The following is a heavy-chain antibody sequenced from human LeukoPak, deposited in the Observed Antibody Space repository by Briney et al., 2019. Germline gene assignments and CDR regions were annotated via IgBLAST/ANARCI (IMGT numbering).Heavy chain of an antibody. CDR1: GFTVRSNY. CDR3: ASSRWGNQAFDI. J-gene: IGHJ3*02. CDR2: IYSGGST. V-gene: IGHV3-66*01. D-gene: IGHD1-14*01. Sequence: VGSPRLSCAASGFTVRSNYMSWVRQAPGTGLEWVSVIYSGGSTYYANSVKGRFTISRDNSKNPLYLKMNSLRAEDTAVYYCASSRWGNQAFDIWGQGTMVTVSS.